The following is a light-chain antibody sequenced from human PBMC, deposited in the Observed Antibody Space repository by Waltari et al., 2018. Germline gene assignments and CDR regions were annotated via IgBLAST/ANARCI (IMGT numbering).Light chain of an antibody. CDR3: QQYNNWPAT. CDR1: QSVSSN. CDR2: GAS. Sequence: EIVMTQSPATLSVSPGERATLSCRASQSVSSNLAWYQQKPGQAPRRLIYGASTRATGIPARFSGSGSGTEFTLTISSLQSEDFAVYYCQQYNNWPATFGPGTKVDIK. J-gene: IGKJ3*01. V-gene: IGKV3D-15*01.